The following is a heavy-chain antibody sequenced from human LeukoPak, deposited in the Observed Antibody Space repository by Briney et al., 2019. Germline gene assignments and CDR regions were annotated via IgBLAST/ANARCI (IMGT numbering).Heavy chain of an antibody. J-gene: IGHJ4*02. D-gene: IGHD6-13*01. CDR1: GFTFSSYS. Sequence: GGSLRLSCAASGFTFSSYSMNWVRQAPGKGLEWVSYISSSSSTIYYADSVKGRFTISRDNSKNTLYLQMNSLRAEDTAVYYCAKDLRYSSSWPADYWGQGTLVTVSS. V-gene: IGHV3-48*04. CDR2: ISSSSSTI. CDR3: AKDLRYSSSWPADY.